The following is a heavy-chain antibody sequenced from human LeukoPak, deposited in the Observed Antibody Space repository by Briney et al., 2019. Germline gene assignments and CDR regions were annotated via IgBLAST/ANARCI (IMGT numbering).Heavy chain of an antibody. Sequence: GESLKISCQGSGYNFTNYWIGWVRQMPGKGLEWMGIIYPGDSDTRYSPSFQGQVTISADKSINTAYLQWSSLKASDTAMYYCARSSVEVAAQIDYWGRGTLVTVSS. CDR1: GYNFTNYW. CDR3: ARSSVEVAAQIDY. D-gene: IGHD2-15*01. V-gene: IGHV5-51*01. J-gene: IGHJ4*02. CDR2: IYPGDSDT.